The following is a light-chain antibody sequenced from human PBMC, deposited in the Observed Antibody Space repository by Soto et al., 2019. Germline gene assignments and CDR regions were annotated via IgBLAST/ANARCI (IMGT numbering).Light chain of an antibody. CDR2: EVS. J-gene: IGLJ1*01. CDR1: SSDVGSYNL. V-gene: IGLV2-23*02. Sequence: QSVLTQPASVSGSPGQSITISCTGTSSDVGSYNLVSWYQQHPGKAPKLMIYEVSKRPSGVSNRFSGSKSGNTASLTISLLQAEVEADYYCCSYAGSSTSPYVFGTGTKVTVL. CDR3: CSYAGSSTSPYV.